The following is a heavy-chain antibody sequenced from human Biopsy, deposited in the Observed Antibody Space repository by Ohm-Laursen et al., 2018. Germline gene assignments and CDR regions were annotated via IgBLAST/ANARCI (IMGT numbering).Heavy chain of an antibody. J-gene: IGHJ3*02. V-gene: IGHV4-59*08. CDR2: IYYSGST. Sequence: SETLSLTCSVSGVYISDYYWSWIRQPPGRGLEWVGSIYYSGSTNYNPSLKSRVTISADTSKSQLSLHLTSVTAADTAVYYCAAFPFSGGPAFDIWGQGTTVIVSS. CDR1: GVYISDYY. CDR3: AAFPFSGGPAFDI. D-gene: IGHD2/OR15-2a*01.